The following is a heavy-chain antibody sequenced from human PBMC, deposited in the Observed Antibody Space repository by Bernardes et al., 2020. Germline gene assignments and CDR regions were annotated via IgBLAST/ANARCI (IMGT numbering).Heavy chain of an antibody. Sequence: ASVKVSCKASGYTFTSYDINWVRQATGQGLEWMGWMNPNSGNTGYAQKFQGRVTMTRNTSISTAYMELSSLRSEDTAVYYCARGRGLSYCSSTSCYDYYYYYYGMDVWGQGTTVTVSS. D-gene: IGHD2-2*01. CDR1: GYTFTSYD. CDR2: MNPNSGNT. V-gene: IGHV1-8*01. J-gene: IGHJ6*02. CDR3: ARGRGLSYCSSTSCYDYYYYYYGMDV.